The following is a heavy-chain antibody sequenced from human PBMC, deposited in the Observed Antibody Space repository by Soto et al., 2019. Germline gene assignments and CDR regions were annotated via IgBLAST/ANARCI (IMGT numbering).Heavy chain of an antibody. V-gene: IGHV3-30-3*01. CDR2: ISYDGSNK. D-gene: IGHD1-1*01. J-gene: IGHJ4*02. CDR1: GFTFSSYA. Sequence: QVLLVESGGGVVQPGRSLSLSCAASGFTFSSYAMHWVRQAPGKGLDWVAVISYDGSNKYYADSVKGRFTISRDNSKNTLYLQMNSLRAEDTAVYYCARNIRTMGVIDEWGQETMVTVSS. CDR3: ARNIRTMGVIDE.